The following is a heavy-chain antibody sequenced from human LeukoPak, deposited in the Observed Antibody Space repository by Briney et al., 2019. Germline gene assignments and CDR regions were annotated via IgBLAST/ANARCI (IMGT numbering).Heavy chain of an antibody. V-gene: IGHV4-30-4*08. Sequence: SETLSLTCTVYGGAISSGDYYWSWIRQPPGKGLEWIGYIYYSGSTYYNPSLKSRVTISVDTSKNQFSLKLSSVTAADTAVYYCAIYYGSGGRYYYYYMDVWRKGTTVTVSS. J-gene: IGHJ6*03. CDR1: GGAISSGDYY. CDR2: IYYSGST. CDR3: AIYYGSGGRYYYYYMDV. D-gene: IGHD3-10*01.